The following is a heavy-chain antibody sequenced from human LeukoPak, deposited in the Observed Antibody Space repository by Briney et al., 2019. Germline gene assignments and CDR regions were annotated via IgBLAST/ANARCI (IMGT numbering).Heavy chain of an antibody. CDR2: INPSGGST. D-gene: IGHD2-21*01. J-gene: IGHJ4*02. V-gene: IGHV1-46*01. CDR1: GSTFTSYY. CDR3: ARGILSRGSIFTPLMTPSPMWY. Sequence: ASVKVSCKASGSTFTSYYMHWVRQAPGQGLEWMGIINPSGGSTSYAQKFQGRVTVTRDTSTSTVYMELSSLRSEDTAVYYCARGILSRGSIFTPLMTPSPMWYWGQGTLVTVSS.